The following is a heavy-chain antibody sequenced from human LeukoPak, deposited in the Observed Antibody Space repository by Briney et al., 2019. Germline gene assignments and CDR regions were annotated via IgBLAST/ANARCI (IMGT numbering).Heavy chain of an antibody. Sequence: SETLSLTCTVSGGSISSSSYYWGWIRQPPGKGLEWIGSIYYSGSTYYNPSLKSRVTISVDTSKNQFSLKLSSVTAADTAVYYCARSYPSISGSGHFDYWGQGTLVTVSS. CDR1: GGSISSSSYY. CDR3: ARSYPSISGSGHFDY. J-gene: IGHJ4*02. V-gene: IGHV4-39*01. CDR2: IYYSGST. D-gene: IGHD3-3*01.